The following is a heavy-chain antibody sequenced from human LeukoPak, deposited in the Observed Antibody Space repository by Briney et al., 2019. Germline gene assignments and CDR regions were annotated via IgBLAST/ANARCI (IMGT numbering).Heavy chain of an antibody. J-gene: IGHJ6*03. CDR3: ARDRAAAGTQNSYYYYYYMDV. V-gene: IGHV3-7*01. Sequence: GGSLRLSCAASGFTFSIYWMTWVRQAPGKGLEWVANINQDGSGKYYVDSVKGRFTISRDNSKNTLYLQMNSLRAEDTAVYYCARDRAAAGTQNSYYYYYYMDVWGKGTTVTISS. CDR2: INQDGSGK. CDR1: GFTFSIYW. D-gene: IGHD6-13*01.